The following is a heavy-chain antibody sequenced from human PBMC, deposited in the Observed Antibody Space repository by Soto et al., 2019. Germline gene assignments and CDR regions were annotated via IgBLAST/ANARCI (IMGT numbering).Heavy chain of an antibody. CDR1: GGSLSNYY. D-gene: IGHD2-15*01. CDR2: IYHSGST. Sequence: AESLSLACAVSGGSLSNYYWSWIRQHPGKGLDWIGEIYHSGSTNYNPSLKSRVTISVDTSKNQFYLNLSSVTAADTAVYYCGTSKIYFFQSGGYHNVPLGFWGQGTMVTVSS. CDR3: GTSKIYFFQSGGYHNVPLGF. J-gene: IGHJ4*02. V-gene: IGHV4-34*01.